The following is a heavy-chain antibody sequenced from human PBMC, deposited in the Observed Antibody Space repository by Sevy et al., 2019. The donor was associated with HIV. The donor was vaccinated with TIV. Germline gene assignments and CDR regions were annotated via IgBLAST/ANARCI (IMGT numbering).Heavy chain of an antibody. CDR2: SHYSGST. D-gene: IGHD5-12*01. Sequence: SETLSLTCSVSGGPISSYYWSWIRQPPGKRLEWIGYSHYSGSTNYNPSLNSRLTMSVDTSKNQFSLRLTSVTAADTAVYYCARAPPVRSGDDSLNWFDPWGQGILVTVSS. J-gene: IGHJ5*02. CDR1: GGPISSYY. V-gene: IGHV4-59*01. CDR3: ARAPPVRSGDDSLNWFDP.